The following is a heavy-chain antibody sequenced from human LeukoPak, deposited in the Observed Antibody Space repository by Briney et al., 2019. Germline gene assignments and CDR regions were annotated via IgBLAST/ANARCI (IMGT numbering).Heavy chain of an antibody. D-gene: IGHD3-22*01. J-gene: IGHJ4*02. CDR2: ISAYNGNT. Sequence: GASVKVSCKASGYTFTGYYMHWVRQAPGQGLEWMGWISAYNGNTNYAQKLQGRVTMTTDTSTSTAYMELRSLRSDDTAVYYCARDERGLITTVPLDYWGQGTLVTVSS. CDR1: GYTFTGYY. V-gene: IGHV1-18*04. CDR3: ARDERGLITTVPLDY.